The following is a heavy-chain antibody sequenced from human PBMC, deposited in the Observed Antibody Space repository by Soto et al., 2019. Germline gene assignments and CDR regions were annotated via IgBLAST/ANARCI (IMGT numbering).Heavy chain of an antibody. CDR2: IDPSDSYT. D-gene: IGHD5-18*01. V-gene: IGHV5-10-1*01. J-gene: IGHJ6*02. Sequence: PGESLKISCNGSGYSFTSYWISWVGQMPWKGLEWMGRIDPSDSYTNYSPSFQGHVTISADKSISTAYLQWSSLKASDTAMYYCARHLDVDTAMVTIYYYYGMDVWGQGTTVTVSS. CDR1: GYSFTSYW. CDR3: ARHLDVDTAMVTIYYYYGMDV.